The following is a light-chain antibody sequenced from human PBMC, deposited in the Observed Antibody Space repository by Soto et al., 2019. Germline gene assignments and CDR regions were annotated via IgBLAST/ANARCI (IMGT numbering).Light chain of an antibody. Sequence: VVTQSPLFLPVTPGEPASISCRSSQSLVHSNGYNYLDWYLQKPGQSPQALIYMGSNRASGVPDRFSGSGSGTDFTLKISRVEAEDVGVYYCMQTLQTRTFGQGTKVDIK. CDR2: MGS. J-gene: IGKJ1*01. V-gene: IGKV2-28*01. CDR3: MQTLQTRT. CDR1: QSLVHSNGYNY.